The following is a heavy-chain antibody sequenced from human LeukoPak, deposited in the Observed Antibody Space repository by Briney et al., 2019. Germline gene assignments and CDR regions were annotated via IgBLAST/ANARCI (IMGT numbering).Heavy chain of an antibody. CDR1: GFTFRSYA. Sequence: GGSLRLSCAASGFTFRSYAMHWVRQAPGKGLEWVAVISYDGSNQFYADFVKGRFTTSRDNSKNTLYLQMNSLRAEDTAVYYCARSSGYSSGLYFDFWGQGTLVTASS. J-gene: IGHJ4*02. V-gene: IGHV3-30-3*01. CDR3: ARSSGYSSGLYFDF. CDR2: ISYDGSNQ. D-gene: IGHD6-19*01.